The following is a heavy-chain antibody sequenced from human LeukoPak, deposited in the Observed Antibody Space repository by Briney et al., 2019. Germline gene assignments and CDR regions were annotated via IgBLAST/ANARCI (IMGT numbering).Heavy chain of an antibody. Sequence: PGGSLRLSCAASGFTFSSYAMSWVRQAPGKGLEWVSAISGSGGSTYYADSVKGRFTISRDNSKNTLYLQMNSLRAEDTAVYYSASMDVVHYYYMDVWGKGTTVTVSS. CDR3: ASMDVVHYYYMDV. CDR1: GFTFSSYA. J-gene: IGHJ6*03. D-gene: IGHD2-2*01. CDR2: ISGSGGST. V-gene: IGHV3-23*01.